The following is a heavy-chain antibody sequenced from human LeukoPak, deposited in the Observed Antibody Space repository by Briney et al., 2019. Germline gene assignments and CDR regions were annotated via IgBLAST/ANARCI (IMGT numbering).Heavy chain of an antibody. J-gene: IGHJ5*01. CDR3: AKPAGGYNNWFDS. V-gene: IGHV3-74*01. D-gene: IGHD1-14*01. Sequence: GGSLRLSCAASGFTISSSWMHWVRQAPGKGLVWVSRINSDGSSTSYADSVKGRFTISRDSAKNTLYLQINSLRAEDTAVYYCAKPAGGYNNWFDSWGQGTLVTVSS. CDR1: GFTISSSW. CDR2: INSDGSST.